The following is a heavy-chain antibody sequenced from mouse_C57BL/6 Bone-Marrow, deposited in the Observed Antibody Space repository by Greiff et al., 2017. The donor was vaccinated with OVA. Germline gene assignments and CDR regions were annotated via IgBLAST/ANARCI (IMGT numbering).Heavy chain of an antibody. CDR2: IYPGDGDT. CDR3: APGSPYFDY. CDR1: GYAFSSSW. V-gene: IGHV1-82*01. Sequence: QVQLQQSGPELVKPGASVKISCKASGYAFSSSWMNWVKQRPGKGLEWIGRIYPGDGDTNYNGKFKGKATLTADKSSSTAYMQLSSLTSEDSAVYFCAPGSPYFDYWGQGTTLTVSS. D-gene: IGHD1-1*01. J-gene: IGHJ2*01.